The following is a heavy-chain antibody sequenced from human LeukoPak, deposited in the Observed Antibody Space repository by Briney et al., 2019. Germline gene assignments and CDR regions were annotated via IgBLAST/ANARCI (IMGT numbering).Heavy chain of an antibody. CDR2: IYYSGST. Sequence: SETLSLTCAVYGGSFSDYYWSWIRQPPGKGLEWIGYIYYSGSTNYNPSLKSRVTISVDTSKNQFSLKLSSVTAADTAVYYCARVRSGYSSSYYYYMDVWGKGTTVTISS. CDR3: ARVRSGYSSSYYYYMDV. CDR1: GGSFSDYY. V-gene: IGHV4-59*01. J-gene: IGHJ6*03. D-gene: IGHD5-18*01.